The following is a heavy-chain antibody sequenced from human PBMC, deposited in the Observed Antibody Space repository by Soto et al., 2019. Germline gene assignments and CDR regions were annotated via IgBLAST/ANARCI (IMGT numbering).Heavy chain of an antibody. CDR2: ISYDGSNK. Sequence: QVQLVESGGGVVQPGRSLRLSCAASGFTFSSYGMHWVRQAPGKGLEWVAVISYDGSNKYYADSVKGRFTISRDNSKNTLYLQINSLRAEDTAVYYCAKGKGRTGTDYWGQGTLVTVSS. V-gene: IGHV3-30*18. CDR3: AKGKGRTGTDY. CDR1: GFTFSSYG. J-gene: IGHJ4*02. D-gene: IGHD1-1*01.